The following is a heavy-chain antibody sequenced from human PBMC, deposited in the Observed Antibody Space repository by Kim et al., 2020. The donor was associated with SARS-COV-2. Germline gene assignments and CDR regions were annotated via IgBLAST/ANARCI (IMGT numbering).Heavy chain of an antibody. CDR1: GGSISSSNW. D-gene: IGHD4-17*01. V-gene: IGHV4-4*02. J-gene: IGHJ4*02. CDR3: ARDQADYGGNSHFDY. Sequence: SETLSLTCAVSGGSISSSNWWSWVRQPPGKGLEWIGEIYHSGSTNYNPSLKSRVTISVDKSKNQFSLKLSSVTAADTAVYYCARDQADYGGNSHFDYWGQGTLVTVSS. CDR2: IYHSGST.